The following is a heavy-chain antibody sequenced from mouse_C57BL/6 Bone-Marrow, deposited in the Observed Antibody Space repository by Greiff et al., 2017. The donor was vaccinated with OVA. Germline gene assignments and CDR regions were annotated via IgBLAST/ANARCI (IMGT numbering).Heavy chain of an antibody. Sequence: VQVVESGPELVKPGASVKLSCKASGYTFTSYDINWVKQRPGQGLEWIGWIYPRDGSTKYNEKFKGKATLTVDTSSSTAYMELHSLTSEDSAVYFCASRKLRLPFAYWGQGTLVTVSA. D-gene: IGHD3-2*02. J-gene: IGHJ3*01. CDR3: ASRKLRLPFAY. V-gene: IGHV1-85*01. CDR1: GYTFTSYD. CDR2: IYPRDGST.